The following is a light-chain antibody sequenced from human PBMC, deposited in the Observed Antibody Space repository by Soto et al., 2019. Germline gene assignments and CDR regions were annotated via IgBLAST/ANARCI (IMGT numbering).Light chain of an antibody. Sequence: GGRVTITCRASQSISRWLAWYQQKPGRAPKLLIYDASTLESGVPSRFSGSGSETEFTLTISRLQPDDFATYFCHSRAFGQGTRLEIK. V-gene: IGKV1-5*01. CDR2: DAS. CDR3: HSRA. J-gene: IGKJ5*01. CDR1: QSISRW.